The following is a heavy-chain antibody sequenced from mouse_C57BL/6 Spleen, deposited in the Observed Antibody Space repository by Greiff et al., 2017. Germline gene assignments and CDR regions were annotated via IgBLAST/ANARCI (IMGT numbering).Heavy chain of an antibody. CDR3: ARPNYYGSSYWYFDV. D-gene: IGHD1-1*01. CDR2: IYPGDGGT. J-gene: IGHJ1*03. CDR1: GYAFSSSW. V-gene: IGHV1-82*01. Sequence: QVQLQQSGPELVKPGASVKISCKASGYAFSSSWMNWVKQRPGKGLEWIGRIYPGDGGTNYNGKFKGKATLTADKSSSTAYMQLSSLTSEDSAVYFCARPNYYGSSYWYFDVWGTGTTVTVSS.